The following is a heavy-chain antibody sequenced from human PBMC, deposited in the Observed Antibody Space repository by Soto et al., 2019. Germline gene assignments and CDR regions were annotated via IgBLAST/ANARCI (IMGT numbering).Heavy chain of an antibody. D-gene: IGHD3-10*01. CDR1: GGSINSYW. J-gene: IGHJ4*02. CDR2: VYSSGTT. CDR3: ARDIGSYAYGEGY. V-gene: IGHV4-4*07. Sequence: SETLSLTCSVSGGSINSYWWSWIRQPAGKGLEWIGRVYSSGTTDYNPSLNSRATLSVETSKNQFSLKLSSVTAADTAVYYCARDIGSYAYGEGYWGQGXQVTVYS.